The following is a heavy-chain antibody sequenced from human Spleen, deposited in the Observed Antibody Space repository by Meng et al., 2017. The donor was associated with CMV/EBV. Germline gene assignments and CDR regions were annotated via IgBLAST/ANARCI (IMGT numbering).Heavy chain of an antibody. J-gene: IGHJ4*02. Sequence: GESLKISCAASGFTFSSYGMHWVRQAPGKGLEWVAFIRYDGSNKYYADSVKGRFTISRDNSKNTLYLQMNSLRAEDTAVYYCAKGYHYDSSGYFYWGQGTLVTVSS. CDR1: GFTFSSYG. CDR3: AKGYHYDSSGYFY. CDR2: IRYDGSNK. V-gene: IGHV3-30*02. D-gene: IGHD3-22*01.